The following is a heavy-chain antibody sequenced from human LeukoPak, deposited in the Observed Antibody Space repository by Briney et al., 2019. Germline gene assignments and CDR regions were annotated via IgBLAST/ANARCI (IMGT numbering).Heavy chain of an antibody. CDR1: GGSITTSSYY. V-gene: IGHV4-39*07. J-gene: IGHJ4*02. D-gene: IGHD6-6*01. CDR2: IHYSGST. Sequence: SETLSLTCAVSGGSITTSSYYWGWIRQPPGKGLEWIGSIHYSGSTYYNPSLKSRVTMSVDTSKNQFSLRLSSVTAADTAVYYCARGEVRYSSSPPGRYWGQGTLVTVSS. CDR3: ARGEVRYSSSPPGRY.